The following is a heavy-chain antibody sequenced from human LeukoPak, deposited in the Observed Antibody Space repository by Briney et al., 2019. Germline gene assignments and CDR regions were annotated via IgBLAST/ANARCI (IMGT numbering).Heavy chain of an antibody. CDR2: ISSSGSTI. Sequence: TGGSLRLSCAASGFTFSDYYMSWIRQAPGKGLEWVSYISSSGSTIYYADSVKGRFTISRDNAKNSLYLQMNSLRAEDTAVYYCARDEGLWFGESLPIFDYWGQGTLVTVSS. V-gene: IGHV3-11*04. D-gene: IGHD3-10*01. CDR3: ARDEGLWFGESLPIFDY. CDR1: GFTFSDYY. J-gene: IGHJ4*02.